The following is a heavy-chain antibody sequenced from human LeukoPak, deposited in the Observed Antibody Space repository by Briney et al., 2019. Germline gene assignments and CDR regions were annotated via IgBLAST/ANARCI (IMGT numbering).Heavy chain of an antibody. V-gene: IGHV7-4-1*02. CDR3: ARDLRDCSGGSCYSAGFDY. CDR2: ISTNTGNP. D-gene: IGHD2-15*01. Sequence: ASVKVSCKASGYTFTSYAMNWVRQAPGQGLEWMGWISTNTGNPTYAQGFTGRFVFSLDTSVSTAYLQISSLKAEDTAVYYCARDLRDCSGGSCYSAGFDYWGQGTLVTVSS. CDR1: GYTFTSYA. J-gene: IGHJ4*02.